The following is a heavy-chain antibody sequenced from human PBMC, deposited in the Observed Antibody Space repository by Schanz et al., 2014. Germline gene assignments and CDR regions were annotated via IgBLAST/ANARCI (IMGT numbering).Heavy chain of an antibody. D-gene: IGHD3-16*01. V-gene: IGHV3-23*01. Sequence: EVQLLESGGGLVQPGESLRLSCAASGFIFSAYTMNWVRQAPGKGLEWVSSISSGGRNISYADSLKGRFTISRDNSKNTLYLQMNSLRADDTAVYYCAKDLYNYGIFDSWGQGTLVTVSS. CDR2: ISSGGRNI. J-gene: IGHJ5*01. CDR3: AKDLYNYGIFDS. CDR1: GFIFSAYT.